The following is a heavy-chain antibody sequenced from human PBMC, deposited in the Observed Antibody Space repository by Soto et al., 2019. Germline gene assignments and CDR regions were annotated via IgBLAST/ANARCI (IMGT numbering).Heavy chain of an antibody. CDR1: GGSFSGYY. CDR3: AREYTYGSNFFDC. CDR2: INHSGST. J-gene: IGHJ4*02. D-gene: IGHD2-2*02. V-gene: IGHV4-34*09. Sequence: PSETLSLTCAVYGGSFSGYYWSWIRQPPGKGLEWIGYINHSGSTYYNPSLKGRVIISVDTSKNQFSLSLTSVTAADTAVYYCAREYTYGSNFFDCWGQGALVTVSS.